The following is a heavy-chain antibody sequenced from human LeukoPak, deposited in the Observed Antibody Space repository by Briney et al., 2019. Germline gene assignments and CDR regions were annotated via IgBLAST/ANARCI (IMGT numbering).Heavy chain of an antibody. CDR1: GFTFGSHN. CDR2: IGTDGSYI. J-gene: IGHJ3*02. D-gene: IGHD1-1*01. Sequence: GGSLRLSCAASGFTFGSHNMNWGRQAPMKGLEWVSSIGTDGSYIYYADSVQGRFTISRDNAKNSLYLQMNSLTAEDTAVYYCARKMKTGDRVGTFDIWGQGTMVTVSS. V-gene: IGHV3-21*01. CDR3: ARKMKTGDRVGTFDI.